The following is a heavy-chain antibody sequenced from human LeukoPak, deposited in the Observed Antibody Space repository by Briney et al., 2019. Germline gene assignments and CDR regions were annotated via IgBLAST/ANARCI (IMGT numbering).Heavy chain of an antibody. D-gene: IGHD2-2*02. V-gene: IGHV4-34*01. CDR1: GGSISGYY. CDR3: ARGVVVPAAIPFYYYYYMDV. Sequence: SETLSLTCAVYGGSISGYYWSWIRQPPGKGLEWIGEINHSGSTNYNPSLKSRVPISVDTSKNQFSLKLSSVTAADTAVYYCARGVVVPAAIPFYYYYYMDVWGEGTTVTVSS. CDR2: INHSGST. J-gene: IGHJ6*03.